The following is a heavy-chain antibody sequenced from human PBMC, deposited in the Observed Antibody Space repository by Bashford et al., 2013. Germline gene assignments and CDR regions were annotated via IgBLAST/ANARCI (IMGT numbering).Heavy chain of an antibody. Sequence: SETLSLTCSVSGASINNYYWSWIRQPPGKGLEWIGYIYYSGSTYYNPSLKSRVTISVDTSKNQFSLKLSSVTAADTAVYYCARTLYCSGGSCYSVPTIGFDPWGQGTLVTVSS. V-gene: IGHV4-30-4*01. J-gene: IGHJ5*02. D-gene: IGHD2-15*01. CDR2: IYYSGST. CDR3: ARTLYCSGGSCYSVPTIGFDP. CDR1: GASINNYY.